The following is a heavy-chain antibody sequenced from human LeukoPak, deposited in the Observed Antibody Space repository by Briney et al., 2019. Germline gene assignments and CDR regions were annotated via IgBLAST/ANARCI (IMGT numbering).Heavy chain of an antibody. J-gene: IGHJ3*02. D-gene: IGHD6-13*01. CDR3: ARLSAAAGVWAFDI. Sequence: PSETLSLTCTVSGGSISIYYWSWIRQPPGKGLEWIAYTYYNGITNYNPSLKSRVTISVDTSKNQFSLELSSVTASDTAVYYCARLSAAAGVWAFDIWGQGTLVTVSS. CDR2: TYYNGIT. V-gene: IGHV4-59*08. CDR1: GGSISIYY.